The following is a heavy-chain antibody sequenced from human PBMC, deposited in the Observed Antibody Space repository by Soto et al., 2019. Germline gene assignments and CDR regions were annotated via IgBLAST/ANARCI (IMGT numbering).Heavy chain of an antibody. CDR3: ATHMVRGVITVDY. Sequence: GGSLRLSCAASGFTFSSYGMHWVRQAPGKGLEWVAVISYDGSNKYYADSVKGRFTISRDNSENTLYLQMNSLRAEDTAVYYCATHMVRGVITVDYWGQGTLVTVSS. J-gene: IGHJ4*02. D-gene: IGHD3-10*01. CDR2: ISYDGSNK. V-gene: IGHV3-30*03. CDR1: GFTFSSYG.